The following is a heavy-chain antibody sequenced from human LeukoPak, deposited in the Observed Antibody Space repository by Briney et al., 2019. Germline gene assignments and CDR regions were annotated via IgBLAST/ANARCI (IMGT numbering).Heavy chain of an antibody. Sequence: GGSLRLSCAASGFTFSSYGMHWVRQAPGKGLEWVSAISGSGGSTYYADSVKGRFTISRDNAKNSLYLQMNSLRDEDTAVYYCARSSGSYDYWGQGTLVTVSS. D-gene: IGHD1-26*01. CDR3: ARSSGSYDY. CDR1: GFTFSSYG. V-gene: IGHV3-48*02. J-gene: IGHJ4*02. CDR2: ISGSGGST.